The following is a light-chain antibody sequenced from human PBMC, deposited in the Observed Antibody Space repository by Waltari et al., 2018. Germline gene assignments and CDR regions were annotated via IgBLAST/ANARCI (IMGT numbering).Light chain of an antibody. Sequence: QSVLTQPPSVSGTPGQRVTISCYGSSSNIGRNNGIWYQQLPGTAPKLLIYANNRRPSGVPYRVSVSKSGTSASLAISGLQPEDEADYSCAAWYDSLEGWVFGGGTKLTVL. CDR1: SSNIGRNN. CDR3: AAWYDSLEGWV. J-gene: IGLJ3*02. CDR2: ANN. V-gene: IGLV1-44*01.